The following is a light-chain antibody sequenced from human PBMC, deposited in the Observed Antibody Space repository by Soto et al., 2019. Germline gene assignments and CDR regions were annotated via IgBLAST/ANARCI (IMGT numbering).Light chain of an antibody. CDR1: SSNIGGNY. J-gene: IGLJ3*02. V-gene: IGLV1-47*01. Sequence: QSVLTQPPSASGTPAQRVAISCSGSSSNIGGNYVYWYQQLPGAAPKLLIYRNNQRPSGVPDRFSGSKSGTSASLAISGLRSEDETEYYCAAWDDSLSGWVFGGGTKVTVL. CDR2: RNN. CDR3: AAWDDSLSGWV.